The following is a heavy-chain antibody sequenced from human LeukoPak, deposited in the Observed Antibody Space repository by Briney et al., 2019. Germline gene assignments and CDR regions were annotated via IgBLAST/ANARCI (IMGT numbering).Heavy chain of an antibody. CDR2: ISSSSSTI. Sequence: GGSLRLSCAASGFTFSSYSMNWVRQAPGKGLEWVSYISSSSSTICYADSVKGRFTISRDNAKNSLYLQMNSLRAEDTAVYYCARDPYGDYPNWFDPWGQGTLVTVSS. J-gene: IGHJ5*02. D-gene: IGHD4-17*01. V-gene: IGHV3-48*01. CDR1: GFTFSSYS. CDR3: ARDPYGDYPNWFDP.